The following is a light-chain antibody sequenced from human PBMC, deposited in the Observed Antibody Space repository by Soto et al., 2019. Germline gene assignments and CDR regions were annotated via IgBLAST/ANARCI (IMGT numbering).Light chain of an antibody. V-gene: IGKV3-20*01. Sequence: IVLTQSPGTLSLSPGERATRSCRASQSVSSYLAWYQQKPGQAPRLLIYDASNRATGIPARFSGSGSGTDFTLTINRLEAEDFAVYYCQQYGSLPITFGQGTLLEIK. CDR3: QQYGSLPIT. CDR1: QSVSSY. J-gene: IGKJ5*01. CDR2: DAS.